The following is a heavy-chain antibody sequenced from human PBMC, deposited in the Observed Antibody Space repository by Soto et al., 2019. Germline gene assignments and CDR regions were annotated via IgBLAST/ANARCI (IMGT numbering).Heavy chain of an antibody. CDR3: ARAPSTQIYHFWSGYYPRIKPYYYHGMDV. CDR1: GFTFSSYG. Sequence: PGVSLRLSCAASGFTFSSYGMHWVRQAPGKGLEWVAVIWYDGSNKYYADSVKGRFTISRDNSKNTLYLQMNSLRAEDTAVYYCARAPSTQIYHFWSGYYPRIKPYYYHGMDVWGQGTTVTVSS. D-gene: IGHD3-3*01. V-gene: IGHV3-33*01. CDR2: IWYDGSNK. J-gene: IGHJ6*02.